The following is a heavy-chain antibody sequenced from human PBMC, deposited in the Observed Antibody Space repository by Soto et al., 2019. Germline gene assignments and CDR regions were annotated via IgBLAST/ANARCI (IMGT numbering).Heavy chain of an antibody. CDR1: GYTFTSYG. J-gene: IGHJ4*02. Sequence: QVQLVQSGAEVKKPGASVKVSCKASGYTFTSYGISWVRQAPGQGLEWMGWISAYNGNTNYAQKLQGRVTMTTDTCRITAYMELRSLRSDDTTVYYCARDRSVIGSAYYSSSSPGDDYWGQGTLVTVSS. CDR3: ARDRSVIGSAYYSSSSPGDDY. CDR2: ISAYNGNT. V-gene: IGHV1-18*01. D-gene: IGHD6-6*01.